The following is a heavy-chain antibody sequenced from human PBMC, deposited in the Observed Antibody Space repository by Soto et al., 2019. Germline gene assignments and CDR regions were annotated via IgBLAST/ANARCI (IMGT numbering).Heavy chain of an antibody. D-gene: IGHD5-12*01. CDR2: INAGNGNT. CDR3: ATPIVAFY. V-gene: IGHV1-3*01. CDR1: GYTFTSYA. Sequence: GASVKVSCKXSGYTFTSYAIHWVRQAPGQRLEWMGWINAGNGNTKYSQKFQGRVIITRDTSAGTAYMELRSLRSEDTAVYYCATPIVAFYWGQGTLVTVS. J-gene: IGHJ4*02.